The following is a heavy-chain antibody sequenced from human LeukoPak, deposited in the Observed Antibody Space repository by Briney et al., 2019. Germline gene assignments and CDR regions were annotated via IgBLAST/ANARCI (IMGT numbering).Heavy chain of an antibody. J-gene: IGHJ4*02. V-gene: IGHV4-59*13. CDR3: ARGLSSGWYYFDH. CDR1: GSSISNCY. CDR2: IYYSGST. D-gene: IGHD6-19*01. Sequence: PSETLSLTCTVCGSSISNCYWIWMRGPPGKALEWIGDIYYSGSTRYNPSLKSRVTISVDTSKNLFSLKLGSVTAADTAVYFCARGLSSGWYYFDHWGQGTLGTVSS.